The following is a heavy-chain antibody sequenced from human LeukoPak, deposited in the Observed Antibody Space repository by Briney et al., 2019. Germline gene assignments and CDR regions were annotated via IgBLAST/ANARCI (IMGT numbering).Heavy chain of an antibody. CDR2: IYPGDSDT. J-gene: IGHJ6*04. V-gene: IGHV5-51*01. CDR3: ARHRMIGPRVPGFMDV. D-gene: IGHD3-22*01. Sequence: HGESLKISCKGSGYSFTSYWIGWVRQMPGKGLEWMGIIYPGDSDTRYSPSFQGQVTISADKSISTAYLQWSSLKASDTAMYYCARHRMIGPRVPGFMDVWGKGTTVTVSS. CDR1: GYSFTSYW.